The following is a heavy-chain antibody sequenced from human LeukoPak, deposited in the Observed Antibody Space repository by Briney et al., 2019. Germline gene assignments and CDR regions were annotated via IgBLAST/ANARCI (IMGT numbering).Heavy chain of an antibody. CDR2: INHSGST. D-gene: IGHD2-2*01. Sequence: SETLSLTCTVSGGSFSGYYWSWIRQPPGKGLEWIGEINHSGSTNYNPSLKSRVTMSVDTSKNQFSLKLSSVTAADTAVYFCARLDIVVVPASIPAVGFDPWGQGTPVTVSS. V-gene: IGHV4-34*01. CDR1: GGSFSGYY. CDR3: ARLDIVVVPASIPAVGFDP. J-gene: IGHJ5*02.